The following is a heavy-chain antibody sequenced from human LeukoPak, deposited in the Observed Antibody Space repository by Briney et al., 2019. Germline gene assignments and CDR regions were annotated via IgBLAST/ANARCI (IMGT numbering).Heavy chain of an antibody. CDR2: ISSSSSYI. D-gene: IGHD7-27*01. CDR1: GFTFSTYS. J-gene: IGHJ4*02. V-gene: IGHV3-21*01. Sequence: GSLRLSCAASGFTFSTYSMNWVRQAPGKGLEWVSSISSSSSYIYYADSVKGRFTISRDNAKNSLYLQMNSLRAEDTAVYYCAKSVGTDYLDYWGQGTLVTVSS. CDR3: AKSVGTDYLDY.